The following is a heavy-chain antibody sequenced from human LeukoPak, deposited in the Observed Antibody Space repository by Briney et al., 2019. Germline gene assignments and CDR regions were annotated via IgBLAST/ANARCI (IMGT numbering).Heavy chain of an antibody. CDR2: ISYDGSNK. Sequence: LRLSCAASGFTFSSYSMNWVRQAPGKGLEWVAVISYDGSNKYYADSVKGRFTISRDNSKNTLYLQMNSLRAEDTAVYYCAREYSSSSGYYYGMDVWGQGTTVTVSS. CDR3: AREYSSSSGYYYGMDV. J-gene: IGHJ6*02. CDR1: GFTFSSYS. D-gene: IGHD6-6*01. V-gene: IGHV3-30*03.